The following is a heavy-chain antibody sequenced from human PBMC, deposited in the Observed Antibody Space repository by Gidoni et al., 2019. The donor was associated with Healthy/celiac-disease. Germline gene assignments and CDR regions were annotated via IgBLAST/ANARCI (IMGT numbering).Heavy chain of an antibody. Sequence: EVQLLESGGGLVQPGGSLRLSCAASGFPFSRHALRWVRQAPGKGVEWVSAIRVSGGSTYYADAVKGRFTIARDNSKNTLYLQMNSLRAEDTTVYDCAKDPHYDYVWGSPLWRAFDIWGQGTMVTVSS. CDR3: AKDPHYDYVWGSPLWRAFDI. V-gene: IGHV3-23*01. D-gene: IGHD3-16*01. J-gene: IGHJ3*02. CDR2: IRVSGGST. CDR1: GFPFSRHA.